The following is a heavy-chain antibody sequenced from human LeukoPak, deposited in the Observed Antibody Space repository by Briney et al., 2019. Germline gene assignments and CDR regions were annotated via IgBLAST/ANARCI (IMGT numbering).Heavy chain of an antibody. J-gene: IGHJ1*01. Sequence: ASVKVSCKASGGTFSSYAISWVRQAPGQGLEWMGGIIPIFGTANYAQKFQGRVTITTGESTSTAYMELSSLRSEDTAVYYCARESAAGVGVVQHWGQGTLVTVSS. V-gene: IGHV1-69*05. CDR3: ARESAAGVGVVQH. D-gene: IGHD6-25*01. CDR1: GGTFSSYA. CDR2: IIPIFGTA.